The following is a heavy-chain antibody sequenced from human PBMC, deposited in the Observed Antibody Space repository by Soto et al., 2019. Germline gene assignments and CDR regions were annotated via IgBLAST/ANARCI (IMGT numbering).Heavy chain of an antibody. V-gene: IGHV3-30*18. Sequence: GGSLRLSCAASGFTFSSYGMHWVRQAPGKGLEWVAVISYDGSNKYYADSVKGRFTISRDNSKNTLYLQMNSLRAEDTAVYYCAKDPMYSGSYSNWFDPWGQGTLVTVSS. CDR1: GFTFSSYG. J-gene: IGHJ5*02. CDR3: AKDPMYSGSYSNWFDP. D-gene: IGHD1-26*01. CDR2: ISYDGSNK.